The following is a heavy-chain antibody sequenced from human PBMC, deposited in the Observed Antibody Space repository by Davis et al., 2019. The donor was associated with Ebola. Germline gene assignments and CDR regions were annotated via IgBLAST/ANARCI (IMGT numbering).Heavy chain of an antibody. V-gene: IGHV4-34*01. D-gene: IGHD1/OR15-1a*01. CDR1: GGTFSDHY. CDR2: VDHSGST. J-gene: IGHJ4*02. CDR3: ARVRTGPDGYLDY. Sequence: GSLRLSCAVYGGTFSDHYWSWIRQPPGKGLEWIGEVDHSGSTNFNPSFKSRVIVSEDASKNQFSLKLTSLTAADTAVYYCARVRTGPDGYLDYWGQGILVTVSS.